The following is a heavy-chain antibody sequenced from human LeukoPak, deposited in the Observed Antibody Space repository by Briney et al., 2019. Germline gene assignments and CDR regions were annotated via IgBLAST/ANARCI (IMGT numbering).Heavy chain of an antibody. CDR3: AAAPILRGEGGEHYKYGMDV. CDR2: IHHNGTR. J-gene: IGHJ6*02. D-gene: IGHD2-2*02. Sequence: NASETLSLTCGVSVGSINSGNWWTCVRQSPGKGLEWIAEIHHNGTRNYNPSLKSRVTISADTIKNHFSLIVTSLTAADTAVYYCAAAPILRGEGGEHYKYGMDVWGQGTTVIVSS. CDR1: VGSINSGNW. V-gene: IGHV4/OR15-8*01.